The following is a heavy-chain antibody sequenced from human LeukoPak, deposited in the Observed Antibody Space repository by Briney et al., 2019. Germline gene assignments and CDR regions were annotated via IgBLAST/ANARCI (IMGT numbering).Heavy chain of an antibody. V-gene: IGHV3-74*01. CDR3: AKDILRGEGSPGGVDY. J-gene: IGHJ4*02. CDR1: GFSFSSTW. CDR2: INSDGST. Sequence: GGSLRLSCAASGFSFSSTWMHWVRQVPGKGLVWVSRINSDGSTIYADSVKGRFTISRDNTKNTLYLQMNSLRAEDTALYYCAKDILRGEGSPGGVDYWGQGTLVTVSS. D-gene: IGHD2-21*01.